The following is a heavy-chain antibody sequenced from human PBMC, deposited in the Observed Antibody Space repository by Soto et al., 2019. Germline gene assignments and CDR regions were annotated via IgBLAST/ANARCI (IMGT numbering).Heavy chain of an antibody. D-gene: IGHD5-12*01. CDR3: AKASGRVATIGFSDV. CDR2: VNNGGDST. V-gene: IGHV3-23*01. J-gene: IGHJ6*04. CDR1: GFTFNNFA. Sequence: PGGSLSLSCAASGFTFNNFAMNWVRQAPGKGLEWVSAVNNGGDSTYYADSVQGRFTISRDNSENTLYLQMNSLRADDTAVYYCAKASGRVATIGFSDVWGKGTTVTVSS.